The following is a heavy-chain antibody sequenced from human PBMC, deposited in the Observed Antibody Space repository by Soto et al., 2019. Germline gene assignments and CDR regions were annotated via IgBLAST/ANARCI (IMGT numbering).Heavy chain of an antibody. J-gene: IGHJ6*02. CDR2: IWYDGSNK. CDR3: ARDSGGYDLLTILGSYYYGMDV. D-gene: IGHD5-12*01. CDR1: GFTFSSYG. V-gene: IGHV3-33*01. Sequence: PGGSLRLSCAASGFTFSSYGMHWVRQAPGKGLEWVAVIWYDGSNKYYADSVKGRFTISRDNSKNTLYLQMNSLRAEDTAVYYCARDSGGYDLLTILGSYYYGMDVWGQGTTVTVSS.